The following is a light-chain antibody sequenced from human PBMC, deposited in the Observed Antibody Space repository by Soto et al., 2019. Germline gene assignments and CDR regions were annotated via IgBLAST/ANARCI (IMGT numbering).Light chain of an antibody. V-gene: IGKV2-28*01. J-gene: IGKJ4*01. Sequence: DIVMTQSHLSLPVTPGEPASISCRCSQSLLHCNGYNYLDWYLQKPGQSPQLLIYMGSNRASGVPDRFSGSGSGTDFTLTISSLQAEDVAVYYCQQYYNSPLTFGGGTKVDIK. CDR2: MGS. CDR1: QSLLHCNGYNY. CDR3: QQYYNSPLT.